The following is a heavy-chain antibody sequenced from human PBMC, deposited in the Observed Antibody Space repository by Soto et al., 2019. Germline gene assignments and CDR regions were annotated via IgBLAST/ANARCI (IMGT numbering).Heavy chain of an antibody. J-gene: IGHJ6*02. CDR2: INPNSGGT. CDR3: ARGGEAAGEYCSGGSCYPRSPHYYYYGMDV. D-gene: IGHD2-15*01. V-gene: IGHV1-2*04. Sequence: VASVKVSCKASGYTFTGYYMHWVRQAPGQGLEWMGWINPNSGGTNYAQKFQGWVTMTRDTSISTAYMELSRLRSDDTAVYYCARGGEAAGEYCSGGSCYPRSPHYYYYGMDVSGQGTTVT. CDR1: GYTFTGYY.